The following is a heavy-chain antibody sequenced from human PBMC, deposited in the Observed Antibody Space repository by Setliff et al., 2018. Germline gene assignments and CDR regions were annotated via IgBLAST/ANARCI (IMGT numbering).Heavy chain of an antibody. CDR2: ISSGGDDK. Sequence: SLRLSCAASGFSLNSFRMTWIRQPPGKGLEWVSSISSGGDDKYYADPVKGRFTISRDNADNSLYLQMNSLRVEDTAVYYCARDNTLFGVVITGSWFDPWGQGTLVTVS. J-gene: IGHJ5*02. V-gene: IGHV3-21*01. CDR3: ARDNTLFGVVITGSWFDP. D-gene: IGHD3-3*01. CDR1: GFSLNSFR.